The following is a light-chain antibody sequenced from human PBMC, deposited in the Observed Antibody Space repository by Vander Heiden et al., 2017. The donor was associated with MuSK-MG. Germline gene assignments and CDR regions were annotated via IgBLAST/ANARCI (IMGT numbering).Light chain of an antibody. J-gene: IGLJ1*01. Sequence: HSVLTQPPSVSGAPGPRVTISCTGCSSNIGAGYHVHWYQQPPGTAPKHLIYGNSNRPSGVPDRFSGSKSGTSASLAITGLQAEDEADYYCQSYDSSLSGYVFGTGTKVTVL. CDR1: SSNIGAGYH. V-gene: IGLV1-40*01. CDR2: GNS. CDR3: QSYDSSLSGYV.